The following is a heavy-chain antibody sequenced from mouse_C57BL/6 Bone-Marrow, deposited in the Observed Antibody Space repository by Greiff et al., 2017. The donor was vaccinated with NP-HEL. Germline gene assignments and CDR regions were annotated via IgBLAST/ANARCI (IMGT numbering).Heavy chain of an antibody. CDR2: INPNNGGT. J-gene: IGHJ2*01. CDR3: ARQIYYDYAGYFDY. Sequence: EVQLQQSGPELVKPGASVKISCKASGYTFTDYYMNWVKQSHGKSLEWIGDINPNNGGTSYNQKFKGKATLTVDKSSSTAYMELRSLTSEDSAVYYCARQIYYDYAGYFDYWGQGTTLTVSS. D-gene: IGHD2-4*01. V-gene: IGHV1-26*01. CDR1: GYTFTDYY.